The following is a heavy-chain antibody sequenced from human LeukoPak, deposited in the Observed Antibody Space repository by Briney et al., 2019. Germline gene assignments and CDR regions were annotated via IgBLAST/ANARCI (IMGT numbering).Heavy chain of an antibody. D-gene: IGHD3-16*01. CDR3: AGYDYGWGTYDY. J-gene: IGHJ4*02. CDR1: GFTFSNYA. CDR2: ISDSGSTI. Sequence: GGSLRLSCAASGFTFSNYAMTWVRQAPGKGLEWVSYISDSGSTIYYADSVKGRFSISRDNAKNSLFLQMNSLRAEDTAVYYCAGYDYGWGTYDYWGQGTLVTVSS. V-gene: IGHV3-48*04.